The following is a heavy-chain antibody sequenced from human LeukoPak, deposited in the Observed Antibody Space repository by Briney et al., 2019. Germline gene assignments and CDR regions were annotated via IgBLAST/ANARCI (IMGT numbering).Heavy chain of an antibody. Sequence: GGSLRLSCAASGFTFNTYAMSWVRQASGKGLEWVSAMSGSGGVTYYADSVKGRFTISRDNSKNTLYLQMNSLRVEDTAVYYCVRGTYVTFDYWGQGVLVTVSS. J-gene: IGHJ4*02. V-gene: IGHV3-23*01. CDR1: GFTFNTYA. CDR3: VRGTYVTFDY. D-gene: IGHD1-26*01. CDR2: MSGSGGVT.